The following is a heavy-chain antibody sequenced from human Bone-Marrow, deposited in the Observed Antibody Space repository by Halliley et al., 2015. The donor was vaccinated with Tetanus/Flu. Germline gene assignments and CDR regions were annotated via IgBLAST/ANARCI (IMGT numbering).Heavy chain of an antibody. D-gene: IGHD3-3*01. V-gene: IGHV3-48*03. CDR2: LGGSGSAM. CDR1: GFNFSSYE. CDR3: ARAQTRQLFGGVTYLDH. J-gene: IGHJ4*02. Sequence: SLRLSCAASGFNFSSYEMNWVRQAPGKGLEWIAYLGGSGSAMYYADSVKGRFTISRDNAKNSLSLQMNSLRAEDTAFYYCARAQTRQLFGGVTYLDHWGRGALVTFSS.